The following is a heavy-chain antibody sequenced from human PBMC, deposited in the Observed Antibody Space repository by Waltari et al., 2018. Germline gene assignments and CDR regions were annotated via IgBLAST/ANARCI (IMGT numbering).Heavy chain of an antibody. J-gene: IGHJ4*02. CDR1: GFTFSSYG. V-gene: IGHV3-30*02. CDR2: IRYDGSNK. CDR3: ARPYYYDNYYFDY. D-gene: IGHD3-22*01. Sequence: QVQLVESGGGVVQPGGSLRLSCAASGFTFSSYGMHWVRQAPGKGLDWLAFIRYDGSNKYDADAVKGRFTISRDNSKNTLYLQMNSLRAEDTAVYYCARPYYYDNYYFDYWGQGTLVTVSS.